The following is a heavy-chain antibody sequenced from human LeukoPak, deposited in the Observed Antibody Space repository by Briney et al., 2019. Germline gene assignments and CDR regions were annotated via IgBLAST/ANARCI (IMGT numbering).Heavy chain of an antibody. Sequence: PGGSLRLSCAASGFTLSSYGMHWVRQAPGKGLEWVAFIESDGSIKRYADSVKGRLTISRDNSKNTLYLQMNSLRAEDTAVYYCARDQYRSSNYFDFWGQGTLVTVSS. V-gene: IGHV3-30*02. CDR2: IESDGSIK. D-gene: IGHD6-6*01. J-gene: IGHJ4*02. CDR1: GFTLSSYG. CDR3: ARDQYRSSNYFDF.